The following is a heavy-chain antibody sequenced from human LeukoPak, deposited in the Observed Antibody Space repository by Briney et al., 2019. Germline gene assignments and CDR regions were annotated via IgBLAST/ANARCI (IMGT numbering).Heavy chain of an antibody. D-gene: IGHD3-22*01. CDR3: VRLRRNSDTSGFYYYYDF. Sequence: GGSLRLSSAASGFTFSSFAMHWVRQAPGKGLEWVAVISFDGSNEYYADSVKGRFTISRDNSRNTPYLQLNSLRAEDTAVYYCVRLRRNSDTSGFYYYYDFWGQGTLVTVSS. CDR1: GFTFSSFA. J-gene: IGHJ4*02. CDR2: ISFDGSNE. V-gene: IGHV3-30*03.